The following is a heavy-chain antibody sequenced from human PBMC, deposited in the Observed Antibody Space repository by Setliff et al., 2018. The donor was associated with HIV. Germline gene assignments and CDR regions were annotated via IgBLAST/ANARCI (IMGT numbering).Heavy chain of an antibody. CDR1: GDSISSGGYY. CDR2: IYTSGNT. CDR3: TRQSPVAGSGAFDI. Sequence: PSETLSLTCTVSGDSISSGGYYWSWIRQPAGQGLEWIGRIYTSGNTNYNPSTNYNPSLKSRVTISVDTSKNQFSLKLSSVTAADTAVYYCTRQSPVAGSGAFDIWGQGTMVTVS. V-gene: IGHV4-61*10. J-gene: IGHJ3*02. D-gene: IGHD6-19*01.